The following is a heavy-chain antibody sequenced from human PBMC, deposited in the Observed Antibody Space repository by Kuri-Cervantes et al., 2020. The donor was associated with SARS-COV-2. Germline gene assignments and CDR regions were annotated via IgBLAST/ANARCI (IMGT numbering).Heavy chain of an antibody. V-gene: IGHV3-21*01. J-gene: IGHJ4*02. CDR3: PIWNTGLNQIDY. CDR1: GFTFSSYG. Sequence: GGSLRLSCAASGFTFSSYGMNWVRQAPGKGLEWVSSISSSSSYIYYADSVKGRSTISRDNAKNSLYLQMNSLRAEDTAVYYCPIWNTGLNQIDYWGQGTLVTVSS. CDR2: ISSSSSYI. D-gene: IGHD1/OR15-1a*01.